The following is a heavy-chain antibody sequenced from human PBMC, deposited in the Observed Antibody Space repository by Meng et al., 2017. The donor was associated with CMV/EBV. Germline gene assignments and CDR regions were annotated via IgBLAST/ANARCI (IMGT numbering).Heavy chain of an antibody. D-gene: IGHD3-22*01. Sequence: QGPVQEPGPGLVEPSATLSLTCSVSGGFFSGFFWTWIRQPSGKGLEWIGRIYSTGGTNYNPSFESRVTISLDGSNNQFSLKLNSVTAADTAIYYCARERGDDSGYNFDSWGQGTLVTVSS. CDR2: IYSTGGT. CDR3: ARERGDDSGYNFDS. J-gene: IGHJ4*02. CDR1: GGFFSGFF. V-gene: IGHV4-4*07.